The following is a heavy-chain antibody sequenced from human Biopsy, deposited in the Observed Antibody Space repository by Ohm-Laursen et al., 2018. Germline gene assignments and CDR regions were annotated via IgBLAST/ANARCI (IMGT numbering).Heavy chain of an antibody. D-gene: IGHD3-16*01. CDR3: ARDLTWGSYFDS. CDR2: ISGIGDTT. CDR1: GFAFSYYG. J-gene: IGHJ4*02. Sequence: GSLRLSCAASGFAFSYYGLHWIRQAPGRGLEWVSHISGIGDTTYYADSVKGRFTISRDNSKNSLYLQMNSLRAEDTAVYYCARDLTWGSYFDSWGQGSLVTVSS. V-gene: IGHV3-11*01.